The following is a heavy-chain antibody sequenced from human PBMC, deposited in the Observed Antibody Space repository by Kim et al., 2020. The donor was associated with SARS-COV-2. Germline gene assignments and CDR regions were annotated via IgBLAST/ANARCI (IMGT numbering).Heavy chain of an antibody. D-gene: IGHD5-18*01. Sequence: SVKGRFTISRDNAKNSLYLQMNSLRAEDTAVYYCAREVDTAMVTLGAFDIWGQGTMVTVSS. CDR3: AREVDTAMVTLGAFDI. V-gene: IGHV3-21*01. J-gene: IGHJ3*02.